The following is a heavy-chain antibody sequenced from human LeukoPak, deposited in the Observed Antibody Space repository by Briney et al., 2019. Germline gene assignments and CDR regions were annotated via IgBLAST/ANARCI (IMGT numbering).Heavy chain of an antibody. Sequence: PGGSLRLSCAASGFTFSNYWMTWLRQAPGRGLEWVANIRQDGGAKYYVDSVKGRFTISRDNSKNTVYLQMGSLRGEDMAVYYCTRDGGSFCDFDYWGQGTLVTVSS. CDR2: IRQDGGAK. D-gene: IGHD1-26*01. V-gene: IGHV3-7*01. J-gene: IGHJ4*02. CDR1: GFTFSNYW. CDR3: TRDGGSFCDFDY.